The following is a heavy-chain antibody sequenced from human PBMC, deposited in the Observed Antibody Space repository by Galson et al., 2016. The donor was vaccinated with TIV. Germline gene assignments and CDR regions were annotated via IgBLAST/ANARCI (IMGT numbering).Heavy chain of an antibody. D-gene: IGHD3-3*01. CDR3: ARTDTLKNYYEISGYYPF. CDR1: ANTFISYA. V-gene: IGHV1-69*13. J-gene: IGHJ4*02. CDR2: IISIFRTT. Sequence: SVKVSCKASANTFISYAITWVRQAPGQGLEWMGGIISIFRTTQYAQKFQGRVTITADESMSTAYMELSSLRSDDTAVYYCARTDTLKNYYEISGYYPFWGQGTLVTVSS.